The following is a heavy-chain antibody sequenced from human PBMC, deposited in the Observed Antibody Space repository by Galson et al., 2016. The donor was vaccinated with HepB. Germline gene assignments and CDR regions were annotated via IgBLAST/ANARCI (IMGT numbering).Heavy chain of an antibody. CDR1: GTSVSSGDYY. D-gene: IGHD2/OR15-2a*01. J-gene: IGHJ5*02. V-gene: IGHV4-31*03. CDR2: ISDSGST. CDR3: ARYDESIKNWPLRSHNWIDP. Sequence: TLSLTCTVSGTSVSSGDYYWTWIRQRPGEGLEWIWYISDSGSTYYNPSLKIRLTISVDTSKNQFSLDLNTVTPADTAVYFCARYDESIKNWPLRSHNWIDPWGQGTLVTVSS.